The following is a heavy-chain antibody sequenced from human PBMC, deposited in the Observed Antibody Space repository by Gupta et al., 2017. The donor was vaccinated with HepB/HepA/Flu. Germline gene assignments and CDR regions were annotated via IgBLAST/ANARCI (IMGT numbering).Heavy chain of an antibody. J-gene: IGHJ6*03. D-gene: IGHD3-22*01. V-gene: IGHV3-11*01. CDR3: ARFFDSSGFTDYFGYYYRDV. Sequence: QVQVEESGGGLVTPGGSLRLSCAASGFVFSDYSMTWIRQAPGKGLEWISHISSRGSTMYHADSVKGLFTISRDNAKNSLCLQMNGLRAEDTGVYYCARFFDSSGFTDYFGYYYRDVWGKGTTVTVSS. CDR1: GFVFSDYS. CDR2: ISSRGSTM.